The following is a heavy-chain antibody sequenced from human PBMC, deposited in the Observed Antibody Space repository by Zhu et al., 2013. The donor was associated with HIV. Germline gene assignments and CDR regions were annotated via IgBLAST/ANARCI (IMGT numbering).Heavy chain of an antibody. Sequence: QVQLVQSGAEVKKPGASVKVSCKASEYTLTSYDIHWVRQVTGQGLEWMGRMKTNSGNTGYAKKFQGRVTFTRNISIDTAYMELSSLTSEDTAVYYCARGQWELPLXHEYWGQGTLVTVSS. CDR2: MKTNSGNT. J-gene: IGHJ4*02. CDR1: EYTLTSYD. D-gene: IGHD1-26*01. V-gene: IGHV1-8*03. CDR3: ARGQWELPLXHEY.